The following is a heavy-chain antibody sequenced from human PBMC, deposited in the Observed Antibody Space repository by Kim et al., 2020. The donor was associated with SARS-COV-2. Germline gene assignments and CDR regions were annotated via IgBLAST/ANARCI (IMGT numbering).Heavy chain of an antibody. CDR2: IYYSGST. CDR1: GGSISSGGYY. Sequence: SETLSLTCTVSGGSISSGGYYWSWIRPHPGKGLEWIGYIYYSGSTYYNPSLKSRVTISVDTSKNQFSLKLSSVTAADTAVYYCARLRITMIVVADAFDIWGQGTMVTVSS. CDR3: ARLRITMIVVADAFDI. J-gene: IGHJ3*02. D-gene: IGHD3-22*01. V-gene: IGHV4-31*03.